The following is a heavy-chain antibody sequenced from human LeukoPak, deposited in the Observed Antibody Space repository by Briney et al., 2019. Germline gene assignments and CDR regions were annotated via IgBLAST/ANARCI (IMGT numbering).Heavy chain of an antibody. CDR2: INHSGST. V-gene: IGHV4-34*01. D-gene: IGHD1-26*01. J-gene: IGHJ4*02. Sequence: PPETLSLTCAVYGGSFSGYYWSWIRQPPGKGLEWIGEINHSGSTNYNPSLKSRVTISVDTSNNQFSLKLSSVTAADTAVYFCARDLSGSYYHDWGQGTLVTVSS. CDR3: ARDLSGSYYHD. CDR1: GGSFSGYY.